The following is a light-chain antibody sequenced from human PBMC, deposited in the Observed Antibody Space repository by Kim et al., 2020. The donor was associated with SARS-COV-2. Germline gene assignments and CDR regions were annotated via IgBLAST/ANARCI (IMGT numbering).Light chain of an antibody. CDR1: MLGNKY. J-gene: IGLJ3*02. V-gene: IGLV3-1*01. CDR2: QNN. CDR3: QAWDSSTSDWV. Sequence: SYELTQPPSVSVSPGQAASISCSGDMLGNKYACWYQQKPGQSPVLVIYQNNKRPSGIPERFSGSNSGNTATLTISGTQAMDEADYYCQAWDSSTSDWVFGGGTKVTVL.